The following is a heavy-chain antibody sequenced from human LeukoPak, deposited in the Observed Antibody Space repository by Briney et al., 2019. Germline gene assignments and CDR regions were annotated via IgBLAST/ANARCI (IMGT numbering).Heavy chain of an antibody. V-gene: IGHV4-34*01. CDR1: GGSFSGYY. J-gene: IGHJ4*02. CDR3: ARGRFGTD. Sequence: SETLSLTCAVYGGSFSGYYWSWIRQPPGKGLEWIGEINHSGRTNYNPSLKSRVTMSVDTSKNQFSLKLSSVTAADTAVYYCARGRFGTDWGQGTLVTVSS. D-gene: IGHD3-10*01. CDR2: INHSGRT.